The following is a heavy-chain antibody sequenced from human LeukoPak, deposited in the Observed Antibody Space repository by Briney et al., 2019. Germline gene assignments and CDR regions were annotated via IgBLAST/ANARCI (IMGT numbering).Heavy chain of an antibody. CDR1: GFIFGDNW. J-gene: IGHJ4*02. V-gene: IGHV3-7*01. CDR2: INPHGTEK. Sequence: PGGSLTLSCVASGFIFGDNWMGWVRQAPGKGLEWVANINPHGTEKYYADSLEGRFSVSRDNAKNSVCLQMNSLRVEDAGFYYCGRWGVNAGLDYWGQGSLVTVSS. D-gene: IGHD3-10*01. CDR3: GRWGVNAGLDY.